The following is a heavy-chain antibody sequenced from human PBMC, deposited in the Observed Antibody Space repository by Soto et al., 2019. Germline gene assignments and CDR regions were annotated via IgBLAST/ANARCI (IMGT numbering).Heavy chain of an antibody. CDR1: GGSISSYY. J-gene: IGHJ4*02. CDR2: IYYSGST. V-gene: IGHV4-59*01. Sequence: QVQLQESGPGLVKPSETLSLTCTVSGGSISSYYWSWIRQPPGKGLEWIGYIYYSGSTNYNPSLKSRVTISVDTSKHQFSLKLSSVTAADTAVYYCARNLDTAAAGLDYWGQGTLVTVSS. D-gene: IGHD6-13*01. CDR3: ARNLDTAAAGLDY.